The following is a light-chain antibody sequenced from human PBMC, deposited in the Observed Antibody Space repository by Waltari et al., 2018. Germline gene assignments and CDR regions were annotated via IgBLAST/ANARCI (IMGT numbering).Light chain of an antibody. Sequence: QAALTQSPSVSGSPGQSVTISCTGPSSDIGNYNRVPWFQQHPGKAPKLMIYEVTKRSSGVSDRFSASKSANTASLTISGLQTADETDYYCSSYAATNTFIFGSGTRLTVL. CDR2: EVT. J-gene: IGLJ1*01. CDR3: SSYAATNTFI. V-gene: IGLV2-18*02. CDR1: SSDIGNYNR.